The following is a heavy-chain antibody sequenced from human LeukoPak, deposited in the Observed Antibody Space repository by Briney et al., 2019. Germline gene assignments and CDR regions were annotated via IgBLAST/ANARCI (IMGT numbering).Heavy chain of an antibody. CDR1: GFTFSSYW. Sequence: PPGGSLRLSCAASGFTFSSYWMSWVRQAPGKGLEWVANIKQDGSEKYYVDSVKGRFTISRDNAKNSLYLQMNSLRAEDTAVYYCATGLYSGSYLGASDFDYWGQGTLVTVSS. CDR2: IKQDGSEK. V-gene: IGHV3-7*01. D-gene: IGHD1-26*01. CDR3: ATGLYSGSYLGASDFDY. J-gene: IGHJ4*02.